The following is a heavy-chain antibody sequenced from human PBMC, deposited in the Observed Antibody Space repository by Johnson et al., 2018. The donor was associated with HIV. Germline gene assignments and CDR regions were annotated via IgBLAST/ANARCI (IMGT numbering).Heavy chain of an antibody. CDR2: IKQDGSET. D-gene: IGHD3-16*01. J-gene: IGHJ3*02. V-gene: IGHV3-7*01. Sequence: VQLVESGGGLVQPGGSLRLSCAASQFMFSNYWMSWVRQAPGKGLEWVANIKQDGSETYYVDSVRGRFTISRDNAKNSLYLQMNSLRAEDTAVYYCAREGEPDGFDIWGQGTMVTVSS. CDR1: QFMFSNYW. CDR3: AREGEPDGFDI.